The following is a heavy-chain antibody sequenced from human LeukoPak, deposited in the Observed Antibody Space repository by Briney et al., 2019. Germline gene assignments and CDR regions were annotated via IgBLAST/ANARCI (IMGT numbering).Heavy chain of an antibody. CDR2: IWYDGSNK. J-gene: IGHJ5*02. CDR3: ARDRSVLWFDP. CDR1: GFTFSNFG. V-gene: IGHV3-33*01. D-gene: IGHD3-10*02. Sequence: PRRSLRLSCVASGFTFSNFGMHWVRQAPGKGLEWVAVIWYDGSNKYYADSVKGRFAISRDDSKNTLYLQMNSLRVEDTAVYYCARDRSVLWFDPWGQGTLVTVSS.